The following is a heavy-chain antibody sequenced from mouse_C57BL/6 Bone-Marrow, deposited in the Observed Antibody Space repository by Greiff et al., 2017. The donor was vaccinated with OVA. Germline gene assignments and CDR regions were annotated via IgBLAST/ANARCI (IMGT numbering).Heavy chain of an antibody. CDR2: IYPGSGGT. Sequence: VQLQQPGAELVKPGASVKMSCKASGYTFTSYWITWVKQRPGQGLEWIGDIYPGSGGTNYNEKFKSKATLTVDTSSSAAYMQLSSLTSEDSAVYYCARRSLYYAMDYWGQGTSVTVSS. J-gene: IGHJ4*01. CDR3: ARRSLYYAMDY. V-gene: IGHV1-55*01. CDR1: GYTFTSYW.